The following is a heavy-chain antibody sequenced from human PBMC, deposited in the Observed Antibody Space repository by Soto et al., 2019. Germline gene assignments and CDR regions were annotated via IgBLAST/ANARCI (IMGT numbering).Heavy chain of an antibody. V-gene: IGHV3-49*03. Sequence: GGSLRLSCTASGFTFGDYAMSWFRQAPGKGLEWVGFIRSKAYGGRTEYAASVKGRFTISRDDSKSIAYLQINSLKTEDTVVYYGTRDTSGYYLKDDYWGQGTLVTVSS. D-gene: IGHD3-3*01. CDR2: IRSKAYGGRT. CDR1: GFTFGDYA. CDR3: TRDTSGYYLKDDY. J-gene: IGHJ4*02.